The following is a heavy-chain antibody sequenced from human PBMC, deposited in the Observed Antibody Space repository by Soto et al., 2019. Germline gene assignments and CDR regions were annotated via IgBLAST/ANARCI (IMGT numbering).Heavy chain of an antibody. J-gene: IGHJ6*02. CDR2: MNPNSGNT. Sequence: QVQLVQSGAEVKKPGASVKISCKASGYTFTSYDINWVRQATGHGLEWMGWMNPNSGNTGYAQKFQGRVTMTRNTSICTAYMELSSLRSEDTAVYYCARRGYSSSWYYYYYYGMDVWDQGTTVTVSS. V-gene: IGHV1-8*01. CDR3: ARRGYSSSWYYYYYYGMDV. CDR1: GYTFTSYD. D-gene: IGHD6-13*01.